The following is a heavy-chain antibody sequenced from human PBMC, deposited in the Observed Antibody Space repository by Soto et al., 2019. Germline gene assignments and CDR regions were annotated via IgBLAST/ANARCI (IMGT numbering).Heavy chain of an antibody. V-gene: IGHV3-23*01. D-gene: IGHD3-3*01. J-gene: IGHJ3*02. CDR2: ISGSGGST. Sequence: GGSLRLSCAASGFTFSSYAMSWVRQAPGKGLEWVSAISGSGGSTYYADSVKGRFTISRDNSKNTLYLQMNSLRAEDTAVYYCARASDDFTIFGVGLGAFDIWGQGTMVTVSS. CDR1: GFTFSSYA. CDR3: ARASDDFTIFGVGLGAFDI.